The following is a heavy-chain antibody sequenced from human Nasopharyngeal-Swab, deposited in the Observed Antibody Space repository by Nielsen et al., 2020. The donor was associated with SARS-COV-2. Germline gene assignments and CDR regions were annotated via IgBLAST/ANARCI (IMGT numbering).Heavy chain of an antibody. D-gene: IGHD6-19*01. Sequence: LSLTCAASGFTFSSYWMSWVRQAPGKGLEWVANIKQDGSEKYYVDSVKGRFTISRDNAKNSLYLQMNSLRAEDTAVYYCARDRSGWYLDYWGQGTLVTVSS. CDR1: GFTFSSYW. V-gene: IGHV3-7*01. CDR2: IKQDGSEK. CDR3: ARDRSGWYLDY. J-gene: IGHJ4*02.